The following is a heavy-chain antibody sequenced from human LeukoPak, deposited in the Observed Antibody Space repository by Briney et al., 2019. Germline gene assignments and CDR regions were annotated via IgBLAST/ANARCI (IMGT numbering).Heavy chain of an antibody. CDR2: INSDGSIT. D-gene: IGHD1-26*01. V-gene: IGHV3-74*01. Sequence: GGSLRLSCAASGFTFTTYWMHWVRQAPGKGLVWVSHINSDGSITSYADSVKGRFTISRDNSKNTLYLQMNNLRAEDTAVYYCARGGGYYAIDYWGQGTLVTVSS. CDR3: ARGGGYYAIDY. J-gene: IGHJ4*02. CDR1: GFTFTTYW.